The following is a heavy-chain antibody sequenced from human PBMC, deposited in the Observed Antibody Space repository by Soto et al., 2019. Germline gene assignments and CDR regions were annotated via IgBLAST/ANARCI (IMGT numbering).Heavy chain of an antibody. CDR1: GYTFTSYG. D-gene: IGHD5-12*01. CDR2: ISAYNGNT. J-gene: IGHJ3*02. Sequence: GASVKVSCKASGYTFTSYGISWVRQAPGQGLEWMGWISAYNGNTNYAQKLQGRVTMTTDTSTSTAYMELRSLRSDDTAVYYCARASESGYSGYLGSLDIWGQGTMVTVSS. CDR3: ARASESGYSGYLGSLDI. V-gene: IGHV1-18*01.